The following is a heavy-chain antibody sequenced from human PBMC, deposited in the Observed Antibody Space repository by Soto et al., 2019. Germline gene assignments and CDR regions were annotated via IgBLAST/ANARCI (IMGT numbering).Heavy chain of an antibody. J-gene: IGHJ4*02. D-gene: IGHD3-22*01. V-gene: IGHV3-23*01. CDR3: AKDRYLDHDSRGYLFDH. CDR1: GFTFNIYA. CDR2: ISRYGDFT. Sequence: EVQLLESGGDLIQPGGSLRLSCAASGFTFNIYAMTWVRQAPGKGLEWVSAISRYGDFTYYADSVEGRFTISRDNSKNPLYLQMNILRAEDTAVYYCAKDRYLDHDSRGYLFDHWGQGTLVTVSS.